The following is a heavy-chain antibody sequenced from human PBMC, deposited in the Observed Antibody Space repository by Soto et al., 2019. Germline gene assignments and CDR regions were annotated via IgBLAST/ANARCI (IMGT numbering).Heavy chain of an antibody. Sequence: PGGSLRLSCAASGFTFSSYGMHWVRQAPGKGLEWVAVISYDGSNKYYADSVKGRFTISRDNSKNTLYLQMNSLRAEDTAVYYCAIDRLYGDYGDHDFWGQGTLVTVSS. J-gene: IGHJ4*02. CDR3: AIDRLYGDYGDHDF. D-gene: IGHD4-17*01. CDR1: GFTFSSYG. CDR2: ISYDGSNK. V-gene: IGHV3-30*03.